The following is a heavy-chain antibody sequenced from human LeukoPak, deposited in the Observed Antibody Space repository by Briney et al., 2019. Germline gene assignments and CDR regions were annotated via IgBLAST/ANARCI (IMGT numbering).Heavy chain of an antibody. CDR1: GFTFSSYA. D-gene: IGHD3-9*01. V-gene: IGHV3-23*01. J-gene: IGHJ4*02. CDR2: ISGSGGST. CDR3: AKGSPHCDILTGPHWDY. Sequence: GGSLRLSCAASGFTFSSYAMSWVRQAPGKGLEWVSAISGSGGSTYYADSVKGRFTISRDNSKNTLYLQMNSLRAEDTAAYYCAKGSPHCDILTGPHWDYWGQGTLVTVSS.